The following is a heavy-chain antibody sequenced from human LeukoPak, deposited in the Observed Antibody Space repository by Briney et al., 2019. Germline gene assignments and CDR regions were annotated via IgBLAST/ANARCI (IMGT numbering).Heavy chain of an antibody. Sequence: ASVKVSCKASGYTFTSYDINWVRQATGQGLEWMGWMNPNSGNTGYAQKFQGRVTITRNTSISTAYMELSSLRSEDTAVYYCARDPGSGWSEDYWGQGTLVTVSS. CDR3: ARDPGSGWSEDY. CDR1: GYTFTSYD. CDR2: MNPNSGNT. V-gene: IGHV1-8*03. D-gene: IGHD6-19*01. J-gene: IGHJ4*02.